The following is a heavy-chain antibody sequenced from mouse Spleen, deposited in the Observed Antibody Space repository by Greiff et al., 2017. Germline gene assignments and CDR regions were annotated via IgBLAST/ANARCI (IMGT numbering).Heavy chain of an antibody. CDR2: IYPGDGDT. V-gene: IGHV1-80*01. CDR3: ARWGLVVSSSGYFDY. Sequence: QVQLQQSGAELVKPGASVKISCKASGYAFSSYWMNWVKQRPGKGLERIGQIYPGDGDTNYNGKFKGKATLTADKSSSTAYMQLSSLTSEDSAVYFCARWGLVVSSSGYFDYWGQGTTLTVSS. CDR1: GYAFSSYW. J-gene: IGHJ2*01. D-gene: IGHD3-1*01.